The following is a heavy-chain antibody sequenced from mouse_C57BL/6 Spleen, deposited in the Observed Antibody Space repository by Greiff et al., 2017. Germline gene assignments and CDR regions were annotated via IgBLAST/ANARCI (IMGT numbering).Heavy chain of an antibody. V-gene: IGHV1-81*01. CDR1: GYTFPSYG. Sequence: VQLQQSGAELARPGASVKLSCKASGYTFPSYGISWVKQRTGQGLEWIGEIYPRRGNTYYNEKFKGKATLTADKSSSTAYMELRSLTSEDSAVYFWARSSDGYYPYYYAMDYWGQGTSVTVSS. CDR3: ARSSDGYYPYYYAMDY. CDR2: IYPRRGNT. D-gene: IGHD2-3*01. J-gene: IGHJ4*01.